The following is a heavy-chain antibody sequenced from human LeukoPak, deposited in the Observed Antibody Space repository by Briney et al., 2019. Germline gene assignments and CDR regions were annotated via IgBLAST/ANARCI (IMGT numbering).Heavy chain of an antibody. D-gene: IGHD6-13*01. Sequence: SETLSPTCTVSGGSISSNYWSWIRQPPGKGLERIGYIYYTGSTNYNPSLESRDTISVDTSNNQFSLKLSSVTAADTAVYYCARQSYSSSWGSYYFDYWGQGTLVTVSS. CDR3: ARQSYSSSWGSYYFDY. V-gene: IGHV4-59*08. CDR1: GGSISSNY. J-gene: IGHJ4*02. CDR2: IYYTGST.